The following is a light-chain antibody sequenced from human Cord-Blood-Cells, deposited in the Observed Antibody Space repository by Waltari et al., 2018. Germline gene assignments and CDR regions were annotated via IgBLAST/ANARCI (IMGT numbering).Light chain of an antibody. CDR2: AAS. CDR1: QSISSY. V-gene: IGKV1-39*01. CDR3: QQSYSTPCS. Sequence: DIQMTQSPSSLSASVGDRFTITCRAIQSISSYLNWYQQKQGKAPKLPIYAASSLQSGVPSRFSGCGSGTDFTLTISSLQPEDFATYYCQQSYSTPCSFGQGTKLEIK. J-gene: IGKJ2*04.